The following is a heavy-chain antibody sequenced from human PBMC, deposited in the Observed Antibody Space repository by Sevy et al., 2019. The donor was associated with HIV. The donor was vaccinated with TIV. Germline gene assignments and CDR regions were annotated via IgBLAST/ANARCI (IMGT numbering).Heavy chain of an antibody. CDR2: ISGYNSDT. J-gene: IGHJ4*02. D-gene: IGHD6-13*01. CDR3: ARDAPLGNSWYPLDH. CDR1: GYTFTSYG. Sequence: ASVKVSCKASGYTFTSYGISWVRHAPGQGLEWMGWISGYNSDTNYAQNLQGRVTMTTDTSTSTAYMELRSLRSDDTAVYYCARDAPLGNSWYPLDHWGQGTLVTVSS. V-gene: IGHV1-18*01.